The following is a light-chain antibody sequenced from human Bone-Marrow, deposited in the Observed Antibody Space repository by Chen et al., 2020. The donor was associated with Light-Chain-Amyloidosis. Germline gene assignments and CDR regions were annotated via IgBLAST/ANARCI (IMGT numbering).Light chain of an antibody. CDR1: SSNIGSNY. CDR3: AAWDDRLSGPV. Sequence: QSVLTQPPSASGTPGQRVTISCSGSSSNIGSNYVYWYQQLPGTAPKLLIYRNNQRPSGLPDRFSGSKAGTSASLAISGLRSEDEADYYCAAWDDRLSGPVFGGGTKLPVL. V-gene: IGLV1-47*01. J-gene: IGLJ3*02. CDR2: RNN.